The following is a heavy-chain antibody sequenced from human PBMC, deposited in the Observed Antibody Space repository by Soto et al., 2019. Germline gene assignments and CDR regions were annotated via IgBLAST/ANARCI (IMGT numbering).Heavy chain of an antibody. V-gene: IGHV5-51*01. D-gene: IGHD3-3*02. CDR2: IKPGTSDI. CDR1: GYKFGSAW. CDR3: ARRLSHICDS. Sequence: GEALKISCKGVGYKFGSAWIGWGRQMPGKGLEWMGIIKPGTSDIRYSPSCRGHVTISADEAVSTAYLQWSSLKASDTAMYYCARRLSHICDSWGQGXLVTVYS. J-gene: IGHJ4*02.